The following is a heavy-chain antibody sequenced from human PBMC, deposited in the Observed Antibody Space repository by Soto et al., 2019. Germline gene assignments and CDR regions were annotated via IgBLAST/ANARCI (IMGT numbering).Heavy chain of an antibody. CDR2: IIPVFGKA. J-gene: IGHJ5*02. CDR3: ARGSPTTVTTWFDP. Sequence: QLQLVQSGAEVKKPGSSVKVSCKASGGTFSNFAINWMRQAPGQGLEWMGGIIPVFGKAKYAKKFQGRVQFTADESTSTAYMEVNSLTSEDTAVYYCARGSPTTVTTWFDPWGQGTLVTVSS. V-gene: IGHV1-69*01. CDR1: GGTFSNFA. D-gene: IGHD4-17*01.